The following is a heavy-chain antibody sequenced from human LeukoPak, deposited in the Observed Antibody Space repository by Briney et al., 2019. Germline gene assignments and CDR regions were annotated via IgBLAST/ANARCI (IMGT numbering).Heavy chain of an antibody. CDR3: ATKYSGSYYSFFDY. CDR2: INPNSGGT. J-gene: IGHJ4*02. D-gene: IGHD1-26*01. Sequence: ASVKVPCKASGYTFTGYYMHWVRQAPGQGLEWMGWINPNSGGTNYAQKFQGRVTMTRDTSISTAYMELSRLRSDDTAVYYCATKYSGSYYSFFDYWGQGTLVTVSS. CDR1: GYTFTGYY. V-gene: IGHV1-2*02.